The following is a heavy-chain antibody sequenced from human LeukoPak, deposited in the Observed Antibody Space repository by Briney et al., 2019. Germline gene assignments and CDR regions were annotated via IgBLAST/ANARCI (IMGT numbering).Heavy chain of an antibody. V-gene: IGHV1-18*01. CDR1: GYTFTSYG. CDR2: ISAYNGNT. D-gene: IGHD3-22*01. Sequence: GASVKVSCKASGYTFTSYGISWVRQAPGQGLEWMGRISAYNGNTNYAQKLQGRVTMTTDTSTSTAYMELRSLRSDDTAVYYCARDGSTYYYDSSGYCPHWGQGTLVTVSS. J-gene: IGHJ4*02. CDR3: ARDGSTYYYDSSGYCPH.